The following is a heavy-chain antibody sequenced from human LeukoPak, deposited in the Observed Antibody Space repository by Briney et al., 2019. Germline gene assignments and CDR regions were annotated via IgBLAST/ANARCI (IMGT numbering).Heavy chain of an antibody. CDR3: ARGVVVVVAATRYYYYGMDV. D-gene: IGHD2-15*01. CDR1: GGSLIPYY. J-gene: IGHJ6*02. V-gene: IGHV4-59*12. Sequence: PSETLSLTCTVSGGSLIPYYWSWIRQPPGKGLEWIGYIYHSGTTNYSPPLKGRATLSVDTSKNQFSLKLSSVTAADTAVYYCARGVVVVVAATRYYYYGMDVWGQGTTVTVSS. CDR2: IYHSGTT.